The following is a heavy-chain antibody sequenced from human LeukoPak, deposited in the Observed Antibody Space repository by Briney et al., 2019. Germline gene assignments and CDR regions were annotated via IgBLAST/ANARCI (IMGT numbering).Heavy chain of an antibody. CDR2: IKTDGSQI. J-gene: IGHJ4*02. CDR1: GFTFSSYW. CDR3: ARDLNWETY. D-gene: IGHD7-27*01. V-gene: IGHV3-7*01. Sequence: GGSLRLACVASGFTFSSYWRTWVRQAPGKGVDWVANIKTDGSQIYYVDSGRGRFTISRDNAKNSLYLQMNSLRVEDTAVYYCARDLNWETYWGQGTLVSVSS.